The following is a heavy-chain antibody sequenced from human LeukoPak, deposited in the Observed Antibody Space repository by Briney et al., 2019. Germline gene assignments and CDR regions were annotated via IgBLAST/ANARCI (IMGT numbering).Heavy chain of an antibody. CDR1: GGSISSYY. V-gene: IGHV4-59*01. J-gene: IGHJ4*02. Sequence: PSETLSLTCTASGGSISSYYWSWIRQPPGKGLEWIGYIYYSGSTNYNPSLKSRVTISVDTSKNQFSLKLSSVTAADTAVYYCARGAYYYDSSGYYFDYWGQGTLVTVSS. CDR2: IYYSGST. CDR3: ARGAYYYDSSGYYFDY. D-gene: IGHD3-22*01.